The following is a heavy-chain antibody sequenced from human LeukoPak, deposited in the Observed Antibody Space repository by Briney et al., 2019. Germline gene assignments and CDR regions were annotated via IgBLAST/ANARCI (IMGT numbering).Heavy chain of an antibody. J-gene: IGHJ5*02. V-gene: IGHV4-61*01. Sequence: SQTLSLTCTVSGGSISSGSYYWSWIRQPPGKGLEWVGYIYYSGSTNYNPSLKSRGTISVDTSKNQFSLKLSSVTAADTAVYYCARVDYGDYADWFDPWGQGTLVTVSS. CDR1: GGSISSGSYY. CDR2: IYYSGST. CDR3: ARVDYGDYADWFDP. D-gene: IGHD4-17*01.